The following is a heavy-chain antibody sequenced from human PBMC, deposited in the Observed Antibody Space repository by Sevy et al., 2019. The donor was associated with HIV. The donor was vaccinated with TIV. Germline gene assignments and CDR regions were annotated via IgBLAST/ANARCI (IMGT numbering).Heavy chain of an antibody. J-gene: IGHJ4*02. CDR3: ARGIALTAVTAIPYFDY. V-gene: IGHV4-59*01. CDR2: IYYSGST. Sequence: SETLSLTCTVSGGSISSYYWSWIRQPPGKGLEWIGYIYYSGSTNYNPSLKSRVTISVDTSKNQFSLKLSSVTAADTAAYYCARGIALTAVTAIPYFDYWGQGTLVTVSS. CDR1: GGSISSYY. D-gene: IGHD2-21*02.